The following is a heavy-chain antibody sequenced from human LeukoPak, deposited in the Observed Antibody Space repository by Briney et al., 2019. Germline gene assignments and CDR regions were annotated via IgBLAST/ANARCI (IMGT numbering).Heavy chain of an antibody. CDR2: INQDENHR. CDR3: ARSGPQAPDCYHY. V-gene: IGHV3-7*03. J-gene: IGHJ4*02. D-gene: IGHD2-21*02. Sequence: PGGSLRLSCTASGFTFSTYWMTWVRQAPGKGLEWVASINQDENHRHYVPSARGRFTISGDNAKNSLLLQMNSLTAEDTAIYYCARSGPQAPDCYHYWGQGTQVTVSS. CDR1: GFTFSTYW.